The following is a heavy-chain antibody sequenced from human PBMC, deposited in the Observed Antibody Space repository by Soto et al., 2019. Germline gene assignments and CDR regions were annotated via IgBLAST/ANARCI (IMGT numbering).Heavy chain of an antibody. J-gene: IGHJ4*02. CDR2: IKDSGST. CDR3: VTGGHDWSDY. V-gene: IGHV4-34*01. D-gene: IGHD3-9*01. Sequence: QVQLQQWGAGLLKPSETLSLTCAVYGGSFSGYYWSWIRQPPGKGLEWIGEIKDSGSTDYNPSLKSRVTILVDTSKSQFSLKLNSLTAADTAVYYCVTGGHDWSDYWGQGTLVTVSS. CDR1: GGSFSGYY.